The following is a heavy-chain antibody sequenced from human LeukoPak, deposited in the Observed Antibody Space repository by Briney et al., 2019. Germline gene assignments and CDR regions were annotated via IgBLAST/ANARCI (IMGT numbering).Heavy chain of an antibody. J-gene: IGHJ5*02. CDR3: ARDPGSSFPLNWFDP. CDR2: IYYSGST. D-gene: IGHD6-13*01. Sequence: SETLSLTCTVSGGSISSSSYYWGWIRQPPGKGLEWIGSIYYSGSTYYNPSLKSRVTISVDTSKNQFSLKLSSVTAADTAVYYCARDPGSSFPLNWFDPWGQGTLVTVSS. CDR1: GGSISSSSYY. V-gene: IGHV4-39*07.